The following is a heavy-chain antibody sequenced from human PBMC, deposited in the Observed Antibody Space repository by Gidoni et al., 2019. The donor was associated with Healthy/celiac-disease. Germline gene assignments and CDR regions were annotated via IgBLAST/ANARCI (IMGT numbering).Heavy chain of an antibody. CDR2: IIPIFGTA. CDR1: GGTFSSYA. CDR3: ARDSAVADPYYYYGMDV. J-gene: IGHJ6*02. D-gene: IGHD6-19*01. V-gene: IGHV1-69*01. Sequence: QVQLVQSGAEVKQPGSSVKVSYKASGGTFSSYAISWVRQAPGQGLEWMGGIIPIFGTANYAQKFQGRVTITADESTSTAYMELSSLRSEDTAVYYCARDSAVADPYYYYGMDVWGQGTTVTVSS.